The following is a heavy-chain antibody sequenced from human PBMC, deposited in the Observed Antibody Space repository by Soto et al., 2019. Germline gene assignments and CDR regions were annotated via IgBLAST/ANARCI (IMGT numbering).Heavy chain of an antibody. CDR2: IYYSGST. V-gene: IGHV4-31*03. D-gene: IGHD6-13*01. J-gene: IGHJ5*02. Sequence: PSETLSLTCTVSGGSISSGGYYWSWIRQHPGKGLEWIGYIYYSGSTYYNPSLKSRVTISVDTSKNQFSLKLSFVTAADTAVYYCARATAAGTDFDPWGQGTLVTVSS. CDR1: GGSISSGGYY. CDR3: ARATAAGTDFDP.